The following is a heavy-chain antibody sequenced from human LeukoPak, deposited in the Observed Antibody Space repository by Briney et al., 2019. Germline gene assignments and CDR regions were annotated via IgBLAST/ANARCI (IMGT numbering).Heavy chain of an antibody. D-gene: IGHD6-13*01. CDR2: IGPSGDTT. V-gene: IGHV3-11*01. CDR1: GFTFSDYY. Sequence: GGSLRLSCAASGFTFSDYYMSWIRQAPGKGLEWVSYIGPSGDTTYPADSVKGRLTVSRDNAKNSLYLQMSSLRAEDTAVYYCARRSSLDYWGQGTLVTVSS. J-gene: IGHJ4*02. CDR3: ARRSSLDY.